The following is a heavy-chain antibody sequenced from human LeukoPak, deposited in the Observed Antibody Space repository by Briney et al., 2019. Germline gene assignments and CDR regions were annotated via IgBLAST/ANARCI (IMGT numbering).Heavy chain of an antibody. V-gene: IGHV4-30-2*01. J-gene: IGHJ5*02. CDR1: GDSISGGGYS. Sequence: SQTLSLTCAVSGDSISGGGYSWNWIRQPPGKGLEWIGYIYHSGSTYYNPSLKSRVTISVDRSKNQFSLKLSSVTAADTAVYYCARDQDWFDPWGQGTLVTVSS. CDR3: ARDQDWFDP. CDR2: IYHSGST.